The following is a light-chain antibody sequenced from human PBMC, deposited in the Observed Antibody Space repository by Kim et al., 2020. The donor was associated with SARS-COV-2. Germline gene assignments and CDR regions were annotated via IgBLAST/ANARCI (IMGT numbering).Light chain of an antibody. CDR2: VNSAGSH. V-gene: IGLV4-69*01. J-gene: IGLJ2*01. Sequence: QLVLTQSPSASASLGASVKLTCTLSSGHSNYAIAWHQQQPEKGPRFLMKVNSAGSHTKGDGIPDRFSGSSSGAERYLTISSLQSEDEADYYCQTWGTAIVVFGGGTKLTVL. CDR3: QTWGTAIVV. CDR1: SGHSNYA.